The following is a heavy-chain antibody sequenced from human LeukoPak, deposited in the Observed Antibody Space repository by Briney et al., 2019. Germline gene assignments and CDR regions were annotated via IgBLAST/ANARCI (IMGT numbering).Heavy chain of an antibody. V-gene: IGHV4-4*02. J-gene: IGHJ4*02. CDR1: GGSISSSNW. D-gene: IGHD3-22*01. Sequence: SETLSLTCAVSGGSISSSNWWSWVRQPPGKGLEWIGEIYHSGSTNYNPSLKSRVTISVDKSKNQFSLKLSSVTAADTAVYYCARGVGDSSGSLFDYWGQGTLVTVSS. CDR2: IYHSGST. CDR3: ARGVGDSSGSLFDY.